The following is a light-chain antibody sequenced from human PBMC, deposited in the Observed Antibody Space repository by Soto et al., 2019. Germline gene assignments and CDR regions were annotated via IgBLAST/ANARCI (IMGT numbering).Light chain of an antibody. J-gene: IGKJ3*01. CDR2: AAS. V-gene: IGKV1-39*01. Sequence: DIEMTQAPSSLSASVGGTVTITCRASQSINTNLNWYQHKVGEAPKLLIYAASSLQSGVPSRFRGSGSGTHFTLTISSLQHEDFATYYCQQSYDNLTFGPGTKVDIK. CDR1: QSINTN. CDR3: QQSYDNLT.